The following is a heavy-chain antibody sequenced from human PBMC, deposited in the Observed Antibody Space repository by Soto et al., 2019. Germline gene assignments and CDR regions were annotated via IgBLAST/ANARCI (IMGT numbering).Heavy chain of an antibody. D-gene: IGHD6-13*01. Sequence: QVQLVQSGAEVKKPGASVKVSCKASGYTFTSYGISWVRQAPGQGSEWMGRISTYNGNTNYVQKIQGRVTMTTDKSTNTAYMELRSLRYDDTAVYYCARHPAYSTTWHQAFYIWGQGKMFTVSS. CDR1: GYTFTSYG. CDR2: ISTYNGNT. J-gene: IGHJ3*02. CDR3: ARHPAYSTTWHQAFYI. V-gene: IGHV1-18*01.